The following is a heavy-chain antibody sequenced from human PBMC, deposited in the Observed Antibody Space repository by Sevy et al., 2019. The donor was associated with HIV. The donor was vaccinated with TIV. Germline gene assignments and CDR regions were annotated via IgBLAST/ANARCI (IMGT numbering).Heavy chain of an antibody. CDR3: AREAGGGTTNSGLDV. CDR1: GYTFTDEY. CDR2: IFPNSGVT. D-gene: IGHD1-7*01. Sequence: ASVKVSCKASGYTFTDEYLHWVRQAPGQGLEWIGRIFPNSGVTKSAQRFRGRVTMTRDTSISTAYMELSGLRSDDTAVYYCAREAGGGTTNSGLDVWGQGTTVTVSS. J-gene: IGHJ6*02. V-gene: IGHV1-2*06.